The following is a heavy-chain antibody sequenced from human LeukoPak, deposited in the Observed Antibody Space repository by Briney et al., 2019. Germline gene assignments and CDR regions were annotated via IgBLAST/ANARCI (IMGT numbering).Heavy chain of an antibody. CDR1: GYTFTSYG. CDR3: ARAEYYEDSDDAFDI. V-gene: IGHV1-18*01. D-gene: IGHD3-22*01. CDR2: MSAYNGNT. Sequence: GASVKVSCKASGYTFTSYGISWVRQAPGQGLEWMGWMSAYNGNTNYAQKLQGRVTMTTDTSTSTAYMELRSLRSDDTAVYYCARAEYYEDSDDAFDIWGQGTMVTVSS. J-gene: IGHJ3*02.